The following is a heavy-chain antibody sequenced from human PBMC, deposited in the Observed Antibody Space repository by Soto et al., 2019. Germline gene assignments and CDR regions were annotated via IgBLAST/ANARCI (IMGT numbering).Heavy chain of an antibody. V-gene: IGHV1-3*01. D-gene: IGHD3-22*01. J-gene: IGHJ4*02. CDR2: INAGNSDT. Sequence: ASVKVSCKTSGHTFTTYAIHWVRQAPGQRLEWMGWINAGNSDTKYSQKFQGRVTITSDTSASTAYMELSSLRSEDTAVYYCAKVFRMVVVAPGYWGKGPLVPVSP. CDR3: AKVFRMVVVAPGY. CDR1: GHTFTTYA.